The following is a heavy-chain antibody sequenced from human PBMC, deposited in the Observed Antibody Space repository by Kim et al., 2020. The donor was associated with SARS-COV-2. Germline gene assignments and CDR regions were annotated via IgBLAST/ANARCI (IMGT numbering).Heavy chain of an antibody. D-gene: IGHD2-15*01. CDR1: GGTFSSYA. V-gene: IGHV1-69*13. CDR2: IIPIFGTA. J-gene: IGHJ6*02. Sequence: SVKVSCKAPGGTFSSYAISWVRQAPGQGLEWMGGIIPIFGTANYAQKFQGRVTITADESTSTAYMQLSSLRSEDTAVYYCARDHCSGGSCYGMGLYGMDVWGQGTTVTVSS. CDR3: ARDHCSGGSCYGMGLYGMDV.